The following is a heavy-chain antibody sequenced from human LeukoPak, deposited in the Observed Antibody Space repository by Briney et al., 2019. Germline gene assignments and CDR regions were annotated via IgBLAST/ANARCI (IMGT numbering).Heavy chain of an antibody. Sequence: PGGSLRLSCAASGFTFSDYYMSWIRQAPGKGLEWVSYISSSGSTIYYADPVKGRFTISRDNAKNSLYLQMNSLRAEDTAVYYCAREAESSGYYYVGDYFDYWGQGTLVTVSS. J-gene: IGHJ4*02. CDR2: ISSSGSTI. CDR3: AREAESSGYYYVGDYFDY. CDR1: GFTFSDYY. V-gene: IGHV3-11*01. D-gene: IGHD3-22*01.